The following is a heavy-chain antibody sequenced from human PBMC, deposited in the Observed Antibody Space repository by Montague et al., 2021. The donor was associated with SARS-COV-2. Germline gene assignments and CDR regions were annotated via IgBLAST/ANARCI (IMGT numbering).Heavy chain of an antibody. J-gene: IGHJ4*02. D-gene: IGHD3-22*01. Sequence: SETLSLTCAVYGGSFSDYYWSWIRQPPAKGLEWVWEINHRVSTNYNPSPKSRVTISEDTAKNQFSLKLSSVTTADTAVYFCARGRQHFNMVIVVMTGGEYYFDSWGQGTLVTVSS. CDR1: GGSFSDYY. CDR3: ARGRQHFNMVIVVMTGGEYYFDS. CDR2: INHRVST. V-gene: IGHV4-34*01.